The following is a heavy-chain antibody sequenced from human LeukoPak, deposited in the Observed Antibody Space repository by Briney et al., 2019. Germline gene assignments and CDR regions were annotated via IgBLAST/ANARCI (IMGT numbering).Heavy chain of an antibody. D-gene: IGHD3-22*01. Sequence: GASVKVSCKASGYTFTSYGISWVRQAPGQGLEWMGWISAYNGNTNYAQKLQGRVTMTTDTSTSTAYVELRSLRSDDTAVYYCVRYYYDSSGYVRVDPWGQGTLVTVSS. J-gene: IGHJ5*02. CDR2: ISAYNGNT. CDR3: VRYYYDSSGYVRVDP. V-gene: IGHV1-18*01. CDR1: GYTFTSYG.